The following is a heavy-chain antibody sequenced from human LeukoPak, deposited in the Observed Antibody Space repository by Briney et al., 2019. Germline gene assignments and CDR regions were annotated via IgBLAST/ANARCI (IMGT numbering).Heavy chain of an antibody. V-gene: IGHV3-15*01. Sequence: GGSLRLSRAASGFTVNNAWMSWVRQAPGKGLEWGGRIKSRTAGGRLDYSAPVNGRFTISRNDSKNTLYLEMNSLKIEDTAVYYCTTDGDYGDGLRGDYWGQGTLVTVSS. D-gene: IGHD4-17*01. CDR2: IKSRTAGGRL. CDR1: GFTVNNAW. J-gene: IGHJ4*02. CDR3: TTDGDYGDGLRGDY.